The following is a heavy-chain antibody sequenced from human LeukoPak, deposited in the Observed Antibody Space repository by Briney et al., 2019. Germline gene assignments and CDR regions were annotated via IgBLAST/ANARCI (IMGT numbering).Heavy chain of an antibody. CDR3: AREYSSGP. Sequence: PSXTLSLTCAVSGYSISSGYYWGWIRPPPGKGLEWIGSIYHSGSTYYNPSLKSRVTISVDTSKNQFSLKLSSVTAADTAVYYCAREYSSGPWGQGTLVTVSS. CDR1: GYSISSGYY. J-gene: IGHJ5*02. CDR2: IYHSGST. D-gene: IGHD6-19*01. V-gene: IGHV4-38-2*02.